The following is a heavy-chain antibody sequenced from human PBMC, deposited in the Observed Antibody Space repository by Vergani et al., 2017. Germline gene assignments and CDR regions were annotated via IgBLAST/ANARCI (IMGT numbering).Heavy chain of an antibody. J-gene: IGHJ4*02. Sequence: QVKLQESGPGLVKPSETLSLTCTVSGASVNSYYWSWIRQPPGKGLEWMGYVSFRGDTLYDPPFKGRMTISLNTSSNQFSLYLTSVNAADTAVYYCARQGGSGNFYHLFDSWGEGTLVSVSS. CDR3: ARQGGSGNFYHLFDS. D-gene: IGHD3-10*01. CDR1: GASVNSYY. V-gene: IGHV4-59*02. CDR2: VSFRGDT.